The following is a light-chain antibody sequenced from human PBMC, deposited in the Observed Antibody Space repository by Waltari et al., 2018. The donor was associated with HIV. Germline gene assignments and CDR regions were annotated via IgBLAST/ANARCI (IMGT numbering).Light chain of an antibody. CDR2: DVS. J-gene: IGLJ2*01. V-gene: IGLV2-11*01. CDR3: CSYAGTYTWV. Sequence: QSALTQPRSVSGSPGQSVTISCRGSSTDIGAYNYVPGYHQHPGQVPKLVIFDVSKWPSGVPDRFSGSKSVNTASLTISGLQAEDEADYYCCSYAGTYTWVFGGGTRLTVL. CDR1: STDIGAYNY.